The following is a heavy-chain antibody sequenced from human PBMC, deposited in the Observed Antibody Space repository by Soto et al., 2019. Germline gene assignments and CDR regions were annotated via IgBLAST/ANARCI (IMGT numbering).Heavy chain of an antibody. CDR2: FDPEDGET. D-gene: IGHD4-17*01. Sequence: GASVKVCCKVSGYTLTELSMHWVRQAPGRGLEWMGGFDPEDGETIYAQKFQGRVTMTEDTSTDTAYMELSSLRSEDTAVYYCATAAPTTVTTFSLPFGYWGQGTLVTVSS. V-gene: IGHV1-24*01. J-gene: IGHJ4*02. CDR1: GYTLTELS. CDR3: ATAAPTTVTTFSLPFGY.